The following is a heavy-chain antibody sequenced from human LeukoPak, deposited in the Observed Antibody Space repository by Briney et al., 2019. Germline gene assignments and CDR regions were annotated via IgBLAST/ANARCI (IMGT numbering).Heavy chain of an antibody. J-gene: IGHJ6*03. CDR2: ISSSGSYI. Sequence: PGGSLRLSCAASGFTFSSYSMSWVRQAPGKGLEWVSSISSSGSYIYYADSVKGRFTISRDNAKNSLYLQMNSLRAEDTAVYYCTRDHYYDSSGYYYVSYYIDVWGKGTTVTASS. CDR3: TRDHYYDSSGYYYVSYYIDV. D-gene: IGHD3-22*01. V-gene: IGHV3-21*01. CDR1: GFTFSSYS.